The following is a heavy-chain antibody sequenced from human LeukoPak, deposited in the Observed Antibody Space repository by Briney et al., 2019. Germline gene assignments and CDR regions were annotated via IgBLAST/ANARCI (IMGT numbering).Heavy chain of an antibody. CDR1: GFTFSSYA. D-gene: IGHD1-14*01. CDR2: ISGSGGST. J-gene: IGHJ6*02. CDR3: AKDIRRNYYYYGMDV. Sequence: GGSLRLSCAASGFTFSSYAMSWVRQAPGKGLEWVSAISGSGGSTYYADSVKGRFTISRDNSKNTLYLQMNSLRAEDTAVYYCAKDIRRNYYYYGMDVWGQGSTVTVSS. V-gene: IGHV3-23*01.